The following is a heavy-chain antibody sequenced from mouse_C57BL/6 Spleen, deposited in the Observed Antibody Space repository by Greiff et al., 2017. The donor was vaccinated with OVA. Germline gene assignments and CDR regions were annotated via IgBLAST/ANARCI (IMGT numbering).Heavy chain of an antibody. CDR1: GYSITSGYY. CDR3: ARLKTAQASYYFDY. J-gene: IGHJ2*01. D-gene: IGHD3-2*02. Sequence: EVKLQESGPGLVKPSQSLSLTCSVTGYSITSGYYWNWIRQFPGNKLEWMGYISYDGSNNYNPSLKNRISITRDTSKNQFFLKLNSVTTEDTATYYCARLKTAQASYYFDYWGQGTTLTVSS. CDR2: ISYDGSN. V-gene: IGHV3-6*01.